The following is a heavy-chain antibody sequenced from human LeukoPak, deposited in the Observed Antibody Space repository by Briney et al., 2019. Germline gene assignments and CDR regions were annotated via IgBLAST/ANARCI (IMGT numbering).Heavy chain of an antibody. V-gene: IGHV3-7*03. CDR2: INHDGSEK. J-gene: IGHJ4*02. D-gene: IGHD6-19*01. CDR1: GFSFSTHS. Sequence: PGGSLRLSCAASGFSFSTHSLTWVRQAPGKGLQWVATINHDGSEKDYVGSVKGRFTISRDNAENSLYLQLNSLRAEDTAIYYCARGSGWLDYWGQGTLVTVSS. CDR3: ARGSGWLDY.